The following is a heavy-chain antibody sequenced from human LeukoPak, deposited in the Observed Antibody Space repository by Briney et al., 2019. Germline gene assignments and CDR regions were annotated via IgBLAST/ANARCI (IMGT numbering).Heavy chain of an antibody. J-gene: IGHJ4*02. CDR3: ARHLDDSSGYYYRTMYYFYY. CDR1: GYSFTTYR. V-gene: IGHV5-51*01. CDR2: VSPGDSDT. D-gene: IGHD3-22*01. Sequence: GESLKISCKGSGYSFTTYRIGWVRQMPGKGLEWMGVVSPGDSDTRYSPSFQGQVTISADKSISTAYLQWSSLKASDTAMYYCARHLDDSSGYYYRTMYYFYYWGQGTLVTVSS.